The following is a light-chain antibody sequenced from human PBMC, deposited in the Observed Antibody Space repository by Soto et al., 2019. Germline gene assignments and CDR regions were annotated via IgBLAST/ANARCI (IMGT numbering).Light chain of an antibody. V-gene: IGKV1-39*01. CDR1: QSISTY. Sequence: DIQMTQSPSSLSASVGDRLTITCRASQSISTYLNWYQQTPGKAPKLLIYAASSLQSGVPSRFTGSGSGTDFTLTISSLQTEDFATYYCQQSYSTPRTFGQGTKVEIK. CDR3: QQSYSTPRT. J-gene: IGKJ1*01. CDR2: AAS.